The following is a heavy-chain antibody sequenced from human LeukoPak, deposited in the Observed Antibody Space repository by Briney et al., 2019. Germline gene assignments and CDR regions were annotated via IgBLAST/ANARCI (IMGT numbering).Heavy chain of an antibody. Sequence: ASVNVSFKASGYTFTIYYMYWVRQAPGQGLEWMGGIIPIFGPANYAQKFQGRVTITADESTSTAYMELSSLGSEDTAVYYCASRSDPGSGWYIGHYYYYGMDVWGQGTTVTVSS. J-gene: IGHJ6*02. CDR1: GYTFTIYY. D-gene: IGHD6-19*01. CDR3: ASRSDPGSGWYIGHYYYYGMDV. V-gene: IGHV1-69*13. CDR2: IIPIFGPA.